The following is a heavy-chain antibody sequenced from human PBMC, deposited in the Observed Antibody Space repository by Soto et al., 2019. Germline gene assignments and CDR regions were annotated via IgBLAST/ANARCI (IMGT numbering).Heavy chain of an antibody. CDR2: ISYDGSNK. CDR1: GFTFSSYA. J-gene: IGHJ6*03. V-gene: IGHV3-30*14. CDR3: ATYQRLGPTHTHYFYATHV. Sequence: QVQLVESGGGVVQPGRSLRLSCAASGFTFSSYAMHWVRQAPGKGLEWVAVISYDGSNKYYADSVKGRFTISRDNSKNTLHHQTNSLRPKHPEVYFCATYQRLGPTHTHYFYATHVRRTASTVTGS. D-gene: IGHD1-26*01.